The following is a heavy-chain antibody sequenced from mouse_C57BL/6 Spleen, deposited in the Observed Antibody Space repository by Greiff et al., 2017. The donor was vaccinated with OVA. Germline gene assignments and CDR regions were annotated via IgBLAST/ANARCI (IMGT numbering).Heavy chain of an antibody. J-gene: IGHJ2*01. V-gene: IGHV1-26*01. CDR1: GYTFTDYY. Sequence: EVQLQQSGPELVKPGASVKISCKASGYTFTDYYMNWVKQSHGKSLEWIGDINPNNGGTSYNQKFKGKATLTVDKSSSTAYMELRSLTSEDSAVYYCAREGGNYGYFDYWGQGTTLTVSS. CDR3: AREGGNYGYFDY. D-gene: IGHD2-1*01. CDR2: INPNNGGT.